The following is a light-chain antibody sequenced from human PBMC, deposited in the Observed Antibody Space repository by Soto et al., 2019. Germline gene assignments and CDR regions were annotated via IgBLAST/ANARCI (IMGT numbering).Light chain of an antibody. V-gene: IGLV6-57*04. J-gene: IGLJ2*01. CDR3: SSYAGSNNVV. Sequence: NFMLTQPHSVSESPGKTVIISCTRSVGGIAYNSVQWYQQRPGSAPTTVIYDNNQRPSGVPDRFSGSKSGNTTSLTVSGLQAEDEADYYCSSYAGSNNVVFGGGTKLTVL. CDR2: DNN. CDR1: VGGIAYNS.